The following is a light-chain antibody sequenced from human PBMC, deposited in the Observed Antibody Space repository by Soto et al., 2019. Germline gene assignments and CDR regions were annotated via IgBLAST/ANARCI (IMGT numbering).Light chain of an antibody. CDR1: SGHSTYA. CDR2: LNSDGSF. V-gene: IGLV4-69*01. J-gene: IGLJ2*01. CDR3: QTWGTGIVV. Sequence: QSVLTQSPSASASLGASVKLTCTLSSGHSTYAIAWHQQQPEKGPRYLMNLNSDGSFSKGDGIPDRFSCSSSGAERHLTISSLQSEDEADYYCQTWGTGIVVFGGGTKLTVL.